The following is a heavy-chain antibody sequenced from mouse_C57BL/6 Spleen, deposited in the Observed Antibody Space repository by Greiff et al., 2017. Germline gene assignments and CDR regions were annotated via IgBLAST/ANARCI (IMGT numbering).Heavy chain of an antibody. Sequence: QVQLKQSGAELVKPGASVKLSCKASGYTFTSYWMHWVKQRPGQGLEWIGMIHPNSGSTNYNEKFKSKATLTVDKSSSTAYMQLSSLTSEDSAVYYCARGTTVVATGYFDYWGQGTTLTVSS. CDR1: GYTFTSYW. D-gene: IGHD1-1*01. V-gene: IGHV1-64*01. CDR2: IHPNSGST. J-gene: IGHJ2*01. CDR3: ARGTTVVATGYFDY.